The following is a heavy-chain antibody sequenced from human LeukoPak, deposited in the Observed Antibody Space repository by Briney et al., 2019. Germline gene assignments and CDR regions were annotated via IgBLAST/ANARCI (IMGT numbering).Heavy chain of an antibody. CDR2: IYYSGST. CDR1: GGSISSTSYY. D-gene: IGHD2-21*02. CDR3: ARHVVATANYFED. V-gene: IGHV4-39*01. Sequence: PSETLSLTCTVSGGSISSTSYYWGWIRQPPGKGLEWIGIIYYSGSTYYNPSLKSRLTISVDTSKNQFSLKLSSVTAADTAVYFCARHVVATANYFEDWGQGTLVTVSS. J-gene: IGHJ4*02.